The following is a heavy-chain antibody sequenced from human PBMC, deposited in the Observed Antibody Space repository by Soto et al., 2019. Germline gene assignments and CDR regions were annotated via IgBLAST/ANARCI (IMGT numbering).Heavy chain of an antibody. CDR3: AKGGAGCGRQLLSDLDV. V-gene: IGHV3-30*02. CDR1: GFVFSDYG. Sequence: PGGSLRLSCAASGFVFSDYGMHWVRQAPGKGLEGVALITNDGNNEYYRESAKGRFSISRCRSTITVDVLMNSLRPGDIGVFYCAKGGAGCGRQLLSDLDVWGQGTTVAVSS. CDR2: ITNDGNNE. J-gene: IGHJ6*02. D-gene: IGHD5-18*01.